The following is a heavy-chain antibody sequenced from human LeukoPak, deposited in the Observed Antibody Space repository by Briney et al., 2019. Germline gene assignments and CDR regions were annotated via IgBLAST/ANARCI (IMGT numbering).Heavy chain of an antibody. D-gene: IGHD2-2*01. V-gene: IGHV1-8*01. CDR2: MNPNSGNT. CDR3: VRGLDCSSTSCHYYYYMDV. CDR1: GYTFTRYD. Sequence: ASVKVSCKASGYTFTRYDINWVRQATGHGLEWMGWMNPNSGNTGYAQKFQGRVTMTRNTSISTAYMELSSLRSEDTAVYYCVRGLDCSSTSCHYYYYMDVWGKGTTVTVSS. J-gene: IGHJ6*03.